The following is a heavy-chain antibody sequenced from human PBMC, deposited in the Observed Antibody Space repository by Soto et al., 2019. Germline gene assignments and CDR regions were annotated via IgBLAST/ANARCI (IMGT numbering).Heavy chain of an antibody. Sequence: ASVKASCKVSGYTHTELSMHWVRQAPGKGFEWMGGFDPEDGETIYAQKFQGRVTMTEDTSTDTAYMELSSLRSEDTAVYYCATVPITMVRGVIWWFDPWGQGTLVTVSS. J-gene: IGHJ5*02. CDR3: ATVPITMVRGVIWWFDP. CDR1: GYTHTELS. V-gene: IGHV1-24*01. CDR2: FDPEDGET. D-gene: IGHD3-10*01.